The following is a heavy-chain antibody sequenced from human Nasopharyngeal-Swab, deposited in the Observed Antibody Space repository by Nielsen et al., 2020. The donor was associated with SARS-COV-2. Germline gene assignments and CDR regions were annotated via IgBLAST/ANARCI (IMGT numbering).Heavy chain of an antibody. CDR3: ARGQYRYSSSWYGGNWFDP. CDR2: MNPNSGNT. CDR1: GYTFTSYD. J-gene: IGHJ5*02. D-gene: IGHD6-13*01. Sequence: ASGKVSCKASGYTFTSYDINWERQATGQGLEWMGWMNPNSGNTGYAQKFQGRVTMTRNTSISTAYMELSSLRSEDTAVYYCARGQYRYSSSWYGGNWFDPWGQGTLVTVSS. V-gene: IGHV1-8*01.